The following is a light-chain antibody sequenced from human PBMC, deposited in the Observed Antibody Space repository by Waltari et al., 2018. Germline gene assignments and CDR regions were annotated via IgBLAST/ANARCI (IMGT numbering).Light chain of an antibody. CDR1: TLGDRY. CDR2: QEK. CDR3: QTWDSSSNFV. J-gene: IGLJ1*01. V-gene: IGLV3-1*01. Sequence: SFELTQPPSVSVSAGQTATISCSGDTLGDRYTSWYQQKPGQSPVGVLYQEKKRPSGMPERFAGSNTGNTATLTISGTQATDEADYYCQTWDSSSNFVFGTGTTVSVL.